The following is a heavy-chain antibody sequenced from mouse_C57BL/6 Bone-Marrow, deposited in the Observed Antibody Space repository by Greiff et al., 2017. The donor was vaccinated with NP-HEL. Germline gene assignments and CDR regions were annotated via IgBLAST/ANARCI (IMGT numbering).Heavy chain of an antibody. J-gene: IGHJ2*01. Sequence: EVQLVESGPGLVKPSQSLSLTCSVTGYSITSGYYWNWIRQFPGNKLEWMGYISYDGSNNYNPSLKNRISITRDTSKNQFFLKLNSVTTEDTATYYCTRDFDGYYLYYFDYWGQGTTLTVSS. CDR1: GYSITSGYY. CDR2: ISYDGSN. V-gene: IGHV3-6*01. D-gene: IGHD2-3*01. CDR3: TRDFDGYYLYYFDY.